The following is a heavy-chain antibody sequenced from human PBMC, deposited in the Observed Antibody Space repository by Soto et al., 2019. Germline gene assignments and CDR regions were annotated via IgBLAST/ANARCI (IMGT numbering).Heavy chain of an antibody. CDR2: IYYSGST. CDR1: GGSISSYY. D-gene: IGHD4-4*01. V-gene: IGHV4-59*01. J-gene: IGHJ6*03. CDR3: ARAILRTYYREYYYYYYVDG. Sequence: SETLSLTCTVSGGSISSYYWSWIRQPPGKGLEWIGYIYYSGSTNYNPSLKSRVTISVDTSKNQFSLKLSSVTAADTAVYHCARAILRTYYREYYYYYYVDGWGKGTTVTVFS.